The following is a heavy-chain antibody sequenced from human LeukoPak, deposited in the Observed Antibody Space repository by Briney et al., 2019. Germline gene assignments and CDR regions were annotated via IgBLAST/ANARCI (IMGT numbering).Heavy chain of an antibody. CDR1: GGTFSSYA. J-gene: IGHJ4*02. V-gene: IGHV1-69*04. CDR2: IIPILGIA. D-gene: IGHD6-19*01. Sequence: SVKVSCKASGGTFSSYAISWVRQAPGQGLEWMGRIIPILGIANYAQKFQGRVTITADKSTSTAYMELSSLRSEDTAVYYCARDEIAMAGILQNWGQGTLVTVSS. CDR3: ARDEIAMAGILQN.